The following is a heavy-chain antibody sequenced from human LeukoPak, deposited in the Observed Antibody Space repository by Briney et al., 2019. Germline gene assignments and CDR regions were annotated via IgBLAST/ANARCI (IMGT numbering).Heavy chain of an antibody. CDR1: GFTFSSYS. CDR3: ARDKKSDYPDY. D-gene: IGHD4-17*01. CDR2: ISSSSSYI. J-gene: IGHJ4*02. V-gene: IGHV3-21*01. Sequence: PGGSLRLSCAASGFTFSSYSMTWVRQAPGKGLEWVSSISSSSSYIYYAGSVKGRFTISRDNAKNSLYLQMNSLRAEDTAVYYCARDKKSDYPDYWGQGTLVTVSS.